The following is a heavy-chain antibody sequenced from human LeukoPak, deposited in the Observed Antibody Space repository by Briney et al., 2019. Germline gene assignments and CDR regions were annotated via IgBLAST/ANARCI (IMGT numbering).Heavy chain of an antibody. D-gene: IGHD6-13*01. J-gene: IGHJ6*02. Sequence: GGSLRLSCAASGFTFSSYAMHWVRQAPGKGLEWVAVISYDGSNKYYADSVKGRFTISRDNSKNTLYLQMNSLRAEDTALYYCAKDIYSFDSSSPTNYYYGMDVWGQGTTVTVSS. CDR2: ISYDGSNK. CDR1: GFTFSSYA. CDR3: AKDIYSFDSSSPTNYYYGMDV. V-gene: IGHV3-30-3*01.